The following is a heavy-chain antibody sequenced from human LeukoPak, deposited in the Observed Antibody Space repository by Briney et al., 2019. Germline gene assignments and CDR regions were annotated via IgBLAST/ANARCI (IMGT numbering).Heavy chain of an antibody. V-gene: IGHV4-59*01. D-gene: IGHD1-26*01. CDR1: GGSFSGYY. CDR2: IYYNGNT. CDR3: ARGRSNYYGMDV. Sequence: SETLSLTCAVYGGSFSGYYWNWIRRPPGKGLEWIGYIYYNGNTNYSPPLKSRVTMSVDTSKNLFSLKVSSVTAADTAVYYCARGRSNYYGMDVWGQGTTVTVSS. J-gene: IGHJ6*02.